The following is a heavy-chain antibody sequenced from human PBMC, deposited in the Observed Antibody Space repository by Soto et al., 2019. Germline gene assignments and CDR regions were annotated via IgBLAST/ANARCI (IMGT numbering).Heavy chain of an antibody. CDR1: GYSFTSYW. CDR2: IDPSDSYT. CDR3: ASPSPRYSSSWTYYYYYGMDV. J-gene: IGHJ6*02. V-gene: IGHV5-10-1*01. D-gene: IGHD6-13*01. Sequence: GESLKISCKGSGYSFTSYWISWVRQMPGKGLEWMGRIDPSDSYTNYSPSFQGHVTISADKSISTAYLQWSSLKASDTAMYYCASPSPRYSSSWTYYYYYGMDVWGQGTTVTVSS.